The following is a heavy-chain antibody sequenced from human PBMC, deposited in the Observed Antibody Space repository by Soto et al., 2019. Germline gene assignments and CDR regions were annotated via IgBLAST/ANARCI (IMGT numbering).Heavy chain of an antibody. CDR2: IIPIFGTA. CDR3: ASAPRGYSSVFDY. J-gene: IGHJ4*02. Sequence: SVKLSCKASGGTFISYAISLVRQAPGQGLEWMGGIIPIFGTANYAQKFQGRVTITADKSTSTAYMELSSLRSEDTAVYYWASAPRGYSSVFDYWGQGTLVTVSS. D-gene: IGHD6-19*01. CDR1: GGTFISYA. V-gene: IGHV1-69*06.